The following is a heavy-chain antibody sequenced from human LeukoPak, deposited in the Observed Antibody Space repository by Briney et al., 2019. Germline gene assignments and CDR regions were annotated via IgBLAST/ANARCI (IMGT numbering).Heavy chain of an antibody. CDR3: AKVDYYDSSGNYPNWFDP. V-gene: IGHV3-23*01. D-gene: IGHD3-22*01. CDR2: FSGSGGST. CDR1: GFTFSSYA. Sequence: GGSLRLSCAASGFTFSSYAMSWVRQAPGKGLEWVSTFSGSGGSTHYADSVKGRFTISRDNSKNTLYLQMNSLRAEDTAVYYCAKVDYYDSSGNYPNWFDPWGQGTLVTVPS. J-gene: IGHJ5*02.